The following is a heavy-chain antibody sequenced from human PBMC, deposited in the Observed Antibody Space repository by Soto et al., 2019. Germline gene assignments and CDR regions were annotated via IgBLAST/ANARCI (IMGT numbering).Heavy chain of an antibody. CDR3: ARREVVPYNWFDP. CDR2: IYYSGST. Sequence: PSETLSLTCTVSGGSISSSSYYWGWIRQPPGKGLEWIGSIYYSGSTYYNPSLKSRVTISVDTSKNQFSLKLSSVTAADTAVYYCARREVVPYNWFDPWGQGTLVTVSS. CDR1: GGSISSSSYY. V-gene: IGHV4-39*01. D-gene: IGHD2-15*01. J-gene: IGHJ5*02.